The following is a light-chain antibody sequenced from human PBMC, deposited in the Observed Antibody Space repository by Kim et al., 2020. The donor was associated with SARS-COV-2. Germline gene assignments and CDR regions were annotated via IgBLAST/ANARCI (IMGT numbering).Light chain of an antibody. CDR3: QQYNNFRT. CDR2: DAS. Sequence: SVPPGDSATLSCRASQSISSNLAWYQQKPGQAPRLLIYDASTRATGIPARFSGGGSGTEFTLTISSLQSEDFAIYYCQQYNNFRTFGQGTKVDIK. CDR1: QSISSN. J-gene: IGKJ1*01. V-gene: IGKV3-15*01.